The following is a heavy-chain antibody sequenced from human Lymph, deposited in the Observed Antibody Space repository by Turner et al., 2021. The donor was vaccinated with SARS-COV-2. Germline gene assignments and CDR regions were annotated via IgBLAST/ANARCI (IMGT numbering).Heavy chain of an antibody. CDR2: ISYDESDK. J-gene: IGHJ4*02. Sequence: QVQLVAPGGGVVQPGRSLRLSCASSGLTLSSYAMHWVRQAPGKGLEWVAFISYDESDKYYADSVKGRFTFSRDNSKNTLYLRMNSLRAEDTAVYNGARDRDSSGWVDYWGQGTLVTVSS. CDR1: GLTLSSYA. D-gene: IGHD3-22*01. V-gene: IGHV3-30*04. CDR3: ARDRDSSGWVDY.